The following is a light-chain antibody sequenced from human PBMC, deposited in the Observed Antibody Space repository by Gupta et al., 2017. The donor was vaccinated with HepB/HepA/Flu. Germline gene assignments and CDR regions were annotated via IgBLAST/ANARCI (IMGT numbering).Light chain of an antibody. J-gene: IGKJ1*01. CDR1: QSLLHSDGKNF. Sequence: DIVMTQSPLSLSVTPGEPASISCRSSQSLLHSDGKNFMDWYLQKPGQSPQLLIFFGSNRAAGVPDRFSGSGSGTDFTLKISRGEAEDVGVYYCRQSLQNPPWTFGQGTKVEIK. CDR3: RQSLQNPPWT. CDR2: FGS. V-gene: IGKV2-28*01.